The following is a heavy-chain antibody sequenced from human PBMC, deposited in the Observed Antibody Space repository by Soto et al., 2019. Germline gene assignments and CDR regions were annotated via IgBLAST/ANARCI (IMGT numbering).Heavy chain of an antibody. D-gene: IGHD6-13*01. CDR2: IYYSGST. V-gene: IGHV4-59*01. Sequence: PSETLSLTCTVSGGSISSYYWSWIRQPPGKGLEWIGYIYYSGSTNYNPSLKSRVTISVDTSKNQFSLKLSSVTAADTAVYYCARGYSSSWLPYYYYGMDVWGQGTTVTVSS. CDR1: GGSISSYY. CDR3: ARGYSSSWLPYYYYGMDV. J-gene: IGHJ6*02.